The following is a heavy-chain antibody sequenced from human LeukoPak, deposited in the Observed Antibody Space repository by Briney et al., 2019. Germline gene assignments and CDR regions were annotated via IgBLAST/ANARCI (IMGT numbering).Heavy chain of an antibody. Sequence: PGGSLRLSCAASGFSFSSFWMTWVRQAPGQGLEWVANIKQDGSDEHYVDSVKGRFTISRDNSKNTLYLQMNSLRAEDTAVYYCAKAWFEELLIFDYWGQGTLVTVSS. J-gene: IGHJ4*02. D-gene: IGHD3-10*01. CDR3: AKAWFEELLIFDY. CDR2: IKQDGSDE. CDR1: GFSFSSFW. V-gene: IGHV3-7*03.